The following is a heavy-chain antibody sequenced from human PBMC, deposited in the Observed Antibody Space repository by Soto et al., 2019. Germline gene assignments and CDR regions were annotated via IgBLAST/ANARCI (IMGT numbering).Heavy chain of an antibody. CDR3: TRSSLRVVVKSDWFDP. D-gene: IGHD3-22*01. V-gene: IGHV1-18*01. J-gene: IGHJ5*02. CDR1: GYTFTSYG. Sequence: ASVKVSCKASGYTFTSYGISWVRQAPGQGLEWMGWISAYNGNTNYAQKLQGRVTMTTDTSTSTAYMELRSLSSDDTAVYYCTRSSLRVVVKSDWFDPWGQGTLVTVSS. CDR2: ISAYNGNT.